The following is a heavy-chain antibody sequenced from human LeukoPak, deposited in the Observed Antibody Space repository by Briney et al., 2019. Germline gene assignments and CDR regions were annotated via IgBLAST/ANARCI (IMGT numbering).Heavy chain of an antibody. CDR3: AGTIGVVGPTTGIDY. J-gene: IGHJ4*02. D-gene: IGHD1-26*01. Sequence: GGSLRLSCAASGFTFSSFSMHWVRQAPGKGLEWVAVISYDGGNKYYADSVKGRFTISRGNSKNTLYLQMNSLRPEDTALYYCAGTIGVVGPTTGIDYWGQGTLVTVSS. CDR2: ISYDGGNK. CDR1: GFTFSSFS. V-gene: IGHV3-30-3*01.